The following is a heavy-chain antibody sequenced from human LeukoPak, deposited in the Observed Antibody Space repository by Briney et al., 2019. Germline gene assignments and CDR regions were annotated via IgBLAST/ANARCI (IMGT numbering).Heavy chain of an antibody. J-gene: IGHJ3*01. CDR2: ISGSGGST. Sequence: AISGSGGSTYYADSVEGRFTISRDNSKNTLYLQMNSLRAEDTAVYYCAKIVTHWGQGTMVTVSS. D-gene: IGHD1-26*01. CDR3: AKIVTH. V-gene: IGHV3-23*01.